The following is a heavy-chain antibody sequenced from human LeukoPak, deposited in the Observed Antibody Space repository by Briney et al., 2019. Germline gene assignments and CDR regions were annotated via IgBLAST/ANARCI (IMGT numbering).Heavy chain of an antibody. J-gene: IGHJ4*02. CDR2: IYYSGST. V-gene: IGHV4-39*07. Sequence: SETLSLTCTVSGGSISSSSYYWGWIRQPPGKGLEWIGSIYYSGSTYYNPSLKSRLIMSVDLPENHISLKLTSVTAADTAVYYCAREGGFYRPLDYSGQGTLVTVSS. CDR1: GGSISSSSYY. CDR3: AREGGFYRPLDY. D-gene: IGHD3-3*01.